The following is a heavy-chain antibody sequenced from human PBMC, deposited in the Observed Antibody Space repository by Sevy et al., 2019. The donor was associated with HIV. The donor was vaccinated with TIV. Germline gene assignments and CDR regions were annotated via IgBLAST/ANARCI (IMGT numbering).Heavy chain of an antibody. Sequence: GGSLRLSCAASGFPFSKAWMTWVRQAPGKGLEWVGRIRKENEGGTADYAAPVKGRFTISGDDSKNTLYLQMNSLKTEETASYDCTTNGGTATACVGAFYLWCQGTLVTVSS. J-gene: IGHJ3*01. V-gene: IGHV3-15*01. CDR2: IRKENEGGTA. D-gene: IGHD1-1*01. CDR1: GFPFSKAW. CDR3: TTNGGTATACVGAFYL.